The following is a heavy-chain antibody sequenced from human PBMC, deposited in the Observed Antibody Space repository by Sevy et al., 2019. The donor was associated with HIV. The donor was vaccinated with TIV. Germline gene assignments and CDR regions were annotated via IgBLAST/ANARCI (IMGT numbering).Heavy chain of an antibody. CDR2: ISEDGSDK. V-gene: IGHV3-30*04. CDR3: ANSRGRYEGSSWLYYYYAMDV. Sequence: GGSLRLSCTASGFTFSTYAMYWVRQVPGKGLEWVAIISEDGSDKDYADSVKGRFTISRDNSKDTLYLQMSSLRLEDTAVYYCANSRGRYEGSSWLYYYYAMDVWGQGTTVTVSS. J-gene: IGHJ6*02. CDR1: GFTFSTYA. D-gene: IGHD6-13*01.